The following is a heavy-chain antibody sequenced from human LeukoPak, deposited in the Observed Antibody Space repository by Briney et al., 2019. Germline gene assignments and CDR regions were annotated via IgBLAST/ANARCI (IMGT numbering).Heavy chain of an antibody. D-gene: IGHD3-3*01. CDR2: IKQDGSEK. CDR1: GFTFSSYW. J-gene: IGHJ4*02. CDR3: ARGNYDFWSGYYIHY. Sequence: PGGSLRLSCAASGFTFSSYWVSWVRQAPGKGLEWVANIKQDGSEKYYVDSVKGRFTISRDNAKNSLYLQMNSLRAEDTAVYYCARGNYDFWSGYYIHYWGQGTLVTVSS. V-gene: IGHV3-7*01.